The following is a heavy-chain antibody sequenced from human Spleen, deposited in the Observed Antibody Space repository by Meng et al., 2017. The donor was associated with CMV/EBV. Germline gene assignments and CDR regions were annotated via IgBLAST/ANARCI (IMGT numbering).Heavy chain of an antibody. Sequence: KTSCRGSGYSFTSYGIGSVRQMPGKGLEWMGSMFPADSDTTYSPSFEGQVTISADKSITTAYLQWSSLKTSDTAIYYCARFMAQGFDPWGQGTLVTVSS. CDR1: GYSFTSYG. V-gene: IGHV5-51*01. J-gene: IGHJ5*02. D-gene: IGHD3-10*01. CDR3: ARFMAQGFDP. CDR2: MFPADSDT.